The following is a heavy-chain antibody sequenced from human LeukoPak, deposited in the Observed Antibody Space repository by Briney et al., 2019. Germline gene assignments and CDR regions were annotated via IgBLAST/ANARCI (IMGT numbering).Heavy chain of an antibody. CDR1: GFTFSSYA. D-gene: IGHD3-10*01. CDR2: ISGSGGST. CDR3: AKGALLWFGELLSLPDYYYYGKDV. V-gene: IGHV3-23*01. Sequence: GGSLRLSCAASGFTFSSYAMSWVRQAPGKGLEWVSAISGSGGSTYYADSVKGRFTISRDNSKNTLYLQMNSLRAEDTAVYYCAKGALLWFGELLSLPDYYYYGKDVWGQGTTVTVSS. J-gene: IGHJ6*02.